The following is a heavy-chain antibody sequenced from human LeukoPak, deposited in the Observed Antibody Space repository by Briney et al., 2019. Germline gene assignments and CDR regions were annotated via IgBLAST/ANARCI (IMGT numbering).Heavy chain of an antibody. CDR1: GFTFSSYA. CDR3: AKDVGQWLVHPYYFDY. V-gene: IGHV3-23*01. Sequence: GGSLRLSCTASGFTFSSYAMSWVRQAPGKGLEWVSAISGSGGSTYYADSVKGRFTISRDNSKNTLYLQMNSLRAEDTAVYYCAKDVGQWLVHPYYFDYWGQGTLVTVSS. J-gene: IGHJ4*02. D-gene: IGHD6-19*01. CDR2: ISGSGGST.